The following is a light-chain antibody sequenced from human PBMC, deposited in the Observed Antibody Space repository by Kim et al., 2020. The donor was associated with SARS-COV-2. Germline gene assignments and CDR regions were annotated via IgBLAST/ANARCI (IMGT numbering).Light chain of an antibody. CDR3: QQYYATPWT. J-gene: IGKJ1*01. Sequence: DFVMTQSPDSLAVSLGERATINCKSSQSVLYSSNNKNYLAWYQQKPRQPPKLIIYWASTRESGVPDRFRGSGSGTEFTLTISSLQAEDVAVYYCQQYYATPWTFGQGTKVDIK. CDR2: WAS. V-gene: IGKV4-1*01. CDR1: QSVLYSSNNKNY.